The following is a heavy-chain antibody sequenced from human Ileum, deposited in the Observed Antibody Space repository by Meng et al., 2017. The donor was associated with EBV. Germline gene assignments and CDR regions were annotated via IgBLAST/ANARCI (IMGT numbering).Heavy chain of an antibody. V-gene: IGHV3-23*04. CDR3: AKRDILYFSFKD. CDR2: ISGSPDRT. CDR1: GFTFSIYA. D-gene: IGHD2/OR15-2a*01. Sequence: VDLVGSGGGLVQPGWSLRLSCAASGFTFSIYAMSWVRQGPGKGLEWVSAISGSPDRTYYADSVKGRFTISRDNSKNTLYLQMNSLRAEDTAVYFCAKRDILYFSFKDWGQGALVTVSS. J-gene: IGHJ4*02.